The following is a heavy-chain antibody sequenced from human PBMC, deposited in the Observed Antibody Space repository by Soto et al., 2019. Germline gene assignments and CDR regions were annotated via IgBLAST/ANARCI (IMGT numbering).Heavy chain of an antibody. CDR1: GFTFSSYA. CDR3: AKDIASHIVVVVAAPLYYYGMDV. D-gene: IGHD2-15*01. V-gene: IGHV3-23*01. Sequence: EVQLLESGGGLEQPGGSLRLSCAASGFTFSSYAMSWVRQAPGKGLEWVSAISGSGGSTYYADSVKGRFTISRDNSKNTLYLQMNSLRAEDTAVYYCAKDIASHIVVVVAAPLYYYGMDVWGQGTTVTVSS. J-gene: IGHJ6*02. CDR2: ISGSGGST.